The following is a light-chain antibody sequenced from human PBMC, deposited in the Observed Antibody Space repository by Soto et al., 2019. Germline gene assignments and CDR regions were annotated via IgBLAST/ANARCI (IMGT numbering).Light chain of an antibody. CDR3: SSYTGSNTLVV. CDR1: SSDVGGYNY. J-gene: IGLJ2*01. CDR2: DVT. V-gene: IGLV2-14*03. Sequence: QSVLTQPASVSGSPGQSITISCTGTSSDVGGYNYVSWYQQHPGKAPKLMIFDVTNRPSGVSNRFSGSKSGNAASLTISGLQAEDEADYYCSSYTGSNTLVVFGGGTKLTV.